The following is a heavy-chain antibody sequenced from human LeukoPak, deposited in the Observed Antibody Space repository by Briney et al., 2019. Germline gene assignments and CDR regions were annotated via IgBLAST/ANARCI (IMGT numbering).Heavy chain of an antibody. D-gene: IGHD4-11*01. CDR3: ARDSYSNYVPDAFDI. V-gene: IGHV3-11*06. J-gene: IGHJ3*02. CDR2: ISTSGTYT. Sequence: PGGSLRLSCAASGFTFSDHYMSWIRQVPGKGLEWVSYISTSGTYTNYADSVKGRFTISRDNAKNSLYLQMNSLRAEDTAVYYCARDSYSNYVPDAFDIWGQGTMVTVSS. CDR1: GFTFSDHY.